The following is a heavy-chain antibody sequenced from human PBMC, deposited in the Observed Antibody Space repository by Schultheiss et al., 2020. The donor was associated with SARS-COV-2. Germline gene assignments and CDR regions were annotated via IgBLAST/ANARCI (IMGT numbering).Heavy chain of an antibody. Sequence: GGSLRLSCSASGFTFSSHAMHWVRQAPGKGLEHVSAVTTDGGSTYYADSVKGRFTISRDNSKNTLYLQVSSLRADDTAVYYCVKDSWGQYYYDSSGYLDYWGQGTLVTVSS. J-gene: IGHJ4*02. CDR2: VTTDGGST. CDR3: VKDSWGQYYYDSSGYLDY. CDR1: GFTFSSHA. V-gene: IGHV3-64D*06. D-gene: IGHD3-22*01.